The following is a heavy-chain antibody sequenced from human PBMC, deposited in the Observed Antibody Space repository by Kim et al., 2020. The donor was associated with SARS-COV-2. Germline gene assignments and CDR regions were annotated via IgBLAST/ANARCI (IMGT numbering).Heavy chain of an antibody. Sequence: SETLSLTCTVSGDSIRRTTHYWGWIRQPPGRGLEWIGSINYSGTTYYNPSLKSRVTIFVDTSKNQISQKVRSVTAAGTAVYYCARHEDLDYYGLDVWGQGTTLTVYS. CDR2: INYSGTT. CDR1: GDSIRRTTHY. CDR3: ARHEDLDYYGLDV. D-gene: IGHD2-15*01. V-gene: IGHV4-39*01. J-gene: IGHJ6*01.